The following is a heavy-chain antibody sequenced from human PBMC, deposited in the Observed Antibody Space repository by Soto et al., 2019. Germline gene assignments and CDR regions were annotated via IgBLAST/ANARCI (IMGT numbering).Heavy chain of an antibody. CDR1: GFTFNNYA. D-gene: IGHD3-10*01. J-gene: IGHJ3*01. CDR2: ISFDAINQ. CDR3: ARGLRYIYKDAFDL. Sequence: LVVESGGGVVQPGKSLRLSCVASGFTFNNYAMHWVRQAPGKGLEWVAGISFDAINQYYAESVRGRYTIARKNSKNRLSLEMNSLRVDDTAVYYCARGLRYIYKDAFDLWGQGTTVIVSS. V-gene: IGHV3-30-3*01.